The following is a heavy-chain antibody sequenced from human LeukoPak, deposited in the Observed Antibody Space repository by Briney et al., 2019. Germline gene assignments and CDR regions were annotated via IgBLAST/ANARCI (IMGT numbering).Heavy chain of an antibody. V-gene: IGHV3-23*01. Sequence: GGSLRLSCVGSGFTFSSYEMNWVRQAPGKGLEWVAAITADGGSTHYTTSVKGRFIISRDTPKNTLSLQMNNLRAEDTAVYFCARVWLRDYMDVWGEGTTVSVSS. CDR2: ITADGGST. D-gene: IGHD5-12*01. CDR3: ARVWLRDYMDV. CDR1: GFTFSSYE. J-gene: IGHJ6*03.